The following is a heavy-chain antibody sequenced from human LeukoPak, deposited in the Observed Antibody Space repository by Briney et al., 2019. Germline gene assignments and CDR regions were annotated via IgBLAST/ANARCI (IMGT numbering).Heavy chain of an antibody. CDR1: GYTFTGYC. D-gene: IGHD2/OR15-2a*01. CDR2: INPNGGGT. J-gene: IGHJ4*02. CDR3: ARGRIGCYLGY. V-gene: IGHV1-2*02. Sequence: ASVKVSCKASGYTFTGYCMHWLRQAPGQGLEWMRWINPNGGGTNYAEKLQGRFTITSDTSNSTAYMELTRLRADDTAVYYCARGRIGCYLGYWGQGTLVPVSS.